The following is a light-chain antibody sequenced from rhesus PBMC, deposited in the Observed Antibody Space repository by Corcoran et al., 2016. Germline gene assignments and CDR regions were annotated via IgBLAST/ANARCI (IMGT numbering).Light chain of an antibody. V-gene: IGKV1-28*02. J-gene: IGKJ1*01. CDR3: QQYKSYPWT. Sequence: DIQMTQSPSSLSASVGDTVTITCRASQGISSYFNLFQQKPGKAPKLLIYAATTLQSGVPSRFSGSGSGTDFTLTISRLQPADFATYYCQQYKSYPWTFGQGTKVEIK. CDR2: AAT. CDR1: QGISSY.